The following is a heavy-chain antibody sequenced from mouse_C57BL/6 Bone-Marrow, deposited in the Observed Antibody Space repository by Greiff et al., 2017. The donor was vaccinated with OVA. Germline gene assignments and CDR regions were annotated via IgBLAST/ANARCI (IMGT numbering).Heavy chain of an antibody. J-gene: IGHJ1*03. Sequence: DVMLVESGGGLVKPGGSLKLSCAASGFTFSSYAMSWVRHTPEKRLEWVATISDGGSYTYYPDNVKGRFTISRDNAKNNLYLQMSHLKSEDTAMYYCASHYGSSYYWYFDVWGTGTTVTVSS. D-gene: IGHD1-1*01. V-gene: IGHV5-4*03. CDR2: ISDGGSYT. CDR3: ASHYGSSYYWYFDV. CDR1: GFTFSSYA.